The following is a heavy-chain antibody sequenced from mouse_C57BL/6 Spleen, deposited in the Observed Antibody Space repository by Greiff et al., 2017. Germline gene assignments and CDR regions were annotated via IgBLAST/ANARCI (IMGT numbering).Heavy chain of an antibody. CDR1: GFTFSDYG. D-gene: IGHD2-4*01. CDR2: ISSGSSTI. Sequence: EVHLVESGGGLVKPGGSLKLSCAASGFTFSDYGMHWVRQAPEKGLEWVAYISSGSSTIYYADTVKGRFTISRDNAKNTLFLQMTSLRSEDTAMYYCARPFYYDPSWFAYWGQGTLVTVSA. CDR3: ARPFYYDPSWFAY. V-gene: IGHV5-17*01. J-gene: IGHJ3*01.